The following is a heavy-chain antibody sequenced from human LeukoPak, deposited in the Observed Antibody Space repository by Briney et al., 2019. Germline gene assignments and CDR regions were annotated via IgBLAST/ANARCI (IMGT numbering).Heavy chain of an antibody. CDR1: GFSFSSYE. D-gene: IGHD3-16*01. Sequence: PGGSLRLSCATSGFSFSSYEMNWVRQAPGKGLEWVSYISSSGSTIYYADSVKGRFTISRDNAKNSLYLQMNSLRAEDTAVYYCARDRRLDGSRQFDYWGQGTLVTVSS. V-gene: IGHV3-48*03. CDR2: ISSSGSTI. J-gene: IGHJ4*02. CDR3: ARDRRLDGSRQFDY.